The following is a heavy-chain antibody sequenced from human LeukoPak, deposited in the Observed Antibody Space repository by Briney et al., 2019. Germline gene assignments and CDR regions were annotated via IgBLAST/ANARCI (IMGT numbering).Heavy chain of an antibody. Sequence: GGSLRLSCAASGFTFSSYAMSWVRQAPGKGLEWVSYISSSSSTIYYADSVKGRFTISRDNAKNSLYLQMNSLRDEDTAVYYCARDGYYYDFWSGYDWGQGTLVTVSS. CDR3: ARDGYYYDFWSGYD. J-gene: IGHJ4*02. CDR1: GFTFSSYA. CDR2: ISSSSSTI. V-gene: IGHV3-48*02. D-gene: IGHD3-3*01.